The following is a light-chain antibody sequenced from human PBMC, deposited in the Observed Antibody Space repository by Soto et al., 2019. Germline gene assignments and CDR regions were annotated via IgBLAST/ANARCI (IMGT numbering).Light chain of an antibody. V-gene: IGKV1-39*01. CDR1: QNIIFY. CDR2: AAS. Sequence: DIQMTQSPSSLSASVGDRVTITCRASQNIIFYLNWYQQKPGQAPRLLIYAASNLQSGVPSRFSGSGSGTEFTLTISSMQPEDFATYFCQQSYTTPVYTFGQGTKLEIK. CDR3: QQSYTTPVYT. J-gene: IGKJ2*01.